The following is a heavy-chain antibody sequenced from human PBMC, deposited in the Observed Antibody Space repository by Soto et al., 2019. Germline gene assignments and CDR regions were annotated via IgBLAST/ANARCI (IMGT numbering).Heavy chain of an antibody. CDR2: ISHIGTT. J-gene: IGHJ6*02. CDR1: GDSVSTDGYY. D-gene: IGHD3-10*01. V-gene: IGHV4-31*03. Sequence: PSETLSLTCTVSGDSVSTDGYYWNWIRQHPGKGLEWIGSISHIGTTYYNPSLKSRLIMSVDPSQNYFSLRLTSMTAADTAVYYCARDQAYGSAFEGYYYYGMDVWGQGTTVTVSS. CDR3: ARDQAYGSAFEGYYYYGMDV.